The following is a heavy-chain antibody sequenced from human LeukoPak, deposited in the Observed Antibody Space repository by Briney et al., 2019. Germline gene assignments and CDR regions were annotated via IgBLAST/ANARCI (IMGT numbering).Heavy chain of an antibody. J-gene: IGHJ5*01. D-gene: IGHD3-10*01. Sequence: ASVKVSCKASGYSFTKYGFSWVRQAPGQGLEWMGWISANTGNANYAQNLQGRVTLTTDTSTTTAYMELKSLRSDDTAVYYCVRDEFGAQAWFGFWGQGTPVTVSS. V-gene: IGHV1-18*01. CDR2: ISANTGNA. CDR1: GYSFTKYG. CDR3: VRDEFGAQAWFGF.